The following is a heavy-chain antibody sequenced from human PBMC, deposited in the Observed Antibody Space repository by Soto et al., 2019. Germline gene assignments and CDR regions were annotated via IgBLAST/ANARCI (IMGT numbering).Heavy chain of an antibody. Sequence: PSETLSLTCTVSGASVNSENYYWSWIRQPPGKGLEWIGYVYYSGSTNYNPSLKSRATISLDTYRNQFSLKMTSMTSADTAFYYCARGVFRFLQWFDPWGQGTLVTVS. J-gene: IGHJ5*02. D-gene: IGHD3-3*01. CDR3: ARGVFRFLQWFDP. CDR2: VYYSGST. V-gene: IGHV4-61*01. CDR1: GASVNSENYY.